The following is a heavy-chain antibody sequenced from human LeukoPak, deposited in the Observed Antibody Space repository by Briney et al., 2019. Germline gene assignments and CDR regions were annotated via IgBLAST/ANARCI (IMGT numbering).Heavy chain of an antibody. Sequence: ASVKVSCKASGYTFTSYGISWVRQAPGQGLEWMGWISAYNGNTNYAQKLQGRVTMTTDTSTSTAYMELRSLRSDDTAVYYCTRDPMAVAPAYYFDYWGQGTLVTVSS. CDR1: GYTFTSYG. V-gene: IGHV1-18*01. J-gene: IGHJ4*02. CDR2: ISAYNGNT. D-gene: IGHD6-19*01. CDR3: TRDPMAVAPAYYFDY.